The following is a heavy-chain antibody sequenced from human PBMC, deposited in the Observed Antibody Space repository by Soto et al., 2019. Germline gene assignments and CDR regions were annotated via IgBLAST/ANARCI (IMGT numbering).Heavy chain of an antibody. V-gene: IGHV1-2*04. CDR2: INPNSGGT. CDR3: AKGWGVTDIARLYNWFDP. J-gene: IGHJ5*02. CDR1: GYTFTGYT. D-gene: IGHD2-21*02. Sequence: ASVKVSCKASGYTFTGYTMHWVRQAPGQGLEWMGWINPNSGGTNYAQRFQGWVTMTRDTSISTAYMELSRLRSDDTAVYYCAKGWGVTDIARLYNWFDPWGQGTLVTVSS.